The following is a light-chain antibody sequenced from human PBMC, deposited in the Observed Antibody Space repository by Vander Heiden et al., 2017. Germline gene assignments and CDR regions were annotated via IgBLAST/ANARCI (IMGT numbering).Light chain of an antibody. J-gene: IGKJ4*01. CDR1: QSVCYH. Sequence: EIVLTQSPATLSLSPGERATLSCRASQSVCYHLGWYQQKPGQAPRLLIYDASDRATGIPARFSGSGSETDFTLTISSLEPEDSGVYYCQQRSAWPLTFGGGTKVEIK. CDR2: DAS. V-gene: IGKV3-11*01. CDR3: QQRSAWPLT.